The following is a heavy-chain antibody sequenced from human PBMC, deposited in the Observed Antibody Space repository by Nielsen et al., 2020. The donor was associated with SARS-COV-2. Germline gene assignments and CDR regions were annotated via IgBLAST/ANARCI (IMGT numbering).Heavy chain of an antibody. J-gene: IGHJ6*03. Sequence: SETLSLTCAVSGDSVSSHDWWTWVRQSPGKGLEWIGEVSHSGSTKYNPSLKSRVTLSMDKSKNQFSLRLTSVSAADTAVYFCARGDLVVVPSPLLGLGPIFYYFYLDVWGKGTTAIVSS. CDR2: VSHSGST. D-gene: IGHD2-2*01. V-gene: IGHV4-4*02. CDR3: ARGDLVVVPSPLLGLGPIFYYFYLDV. CDR1: GDSVSSHDW.